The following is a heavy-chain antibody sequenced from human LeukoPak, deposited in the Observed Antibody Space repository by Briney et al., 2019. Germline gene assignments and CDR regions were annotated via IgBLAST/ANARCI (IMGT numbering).Heavy chain of an antibody. CDR3: AKDTVEYYYDSSGYY. V-gene: IGHV3-30*18. Sequence: PGRSLRLSCAASGFTFSSYGMHCARQAPGKGLEWVAVISYDGSNKYYADSVKGRFTISRDNSKNTLYLQMNSLRAEDTAVYYCAKDTVEYYYDSSGYYWGQGTLVTVSS. CDR1: GFTFSSYG. D-gene: IGHD3-22*01. J-gene: IGHJ4*02. CDR2: ISYDGSNK.